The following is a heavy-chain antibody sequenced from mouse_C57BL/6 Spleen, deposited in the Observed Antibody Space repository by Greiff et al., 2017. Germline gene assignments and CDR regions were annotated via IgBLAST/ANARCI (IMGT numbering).Heavy chain of an antibody. Sequence: VQLQQPGAELVMPGASVKLSCKASGYTFTSYWMHWVKQRPGQGLEWIGEIDPSDSYTNYNQKFKGKSTLTVDKSSSTAYMQLSSLTSEDSAVCYCATYGSSHFDCWGQGTTLTV. CDR2: IDPSDSYT. J-gene: IGHJ2*01. CDR1: GYTFTSYW. V-gene: IGHV1-69*01. D-gene: IGHD1-1*01. CDR3: ATYGSSHFDC.